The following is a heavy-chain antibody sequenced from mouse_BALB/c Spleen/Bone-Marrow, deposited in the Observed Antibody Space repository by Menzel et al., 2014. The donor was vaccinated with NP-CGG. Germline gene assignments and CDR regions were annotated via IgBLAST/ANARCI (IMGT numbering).Heavy chain of an antibody. CDR1: GFTFSSYG. J-gene: IGHJ1*01. CDR3: ARRRNWDVSRSFDL. D-gene: IGHD4-1*01. V-gene: IGHV5-6*01. CDR2: TNSGGSST. Sequence: EVQVGESGGDLVKPGGSLKLSCAASGFTFSSYGMPWVRQTPDKRLEWTATTNSGGSSTYYPDSVKGRFTISRDKAKNTLYLQMNSLKTEDTSMYYCARRRNWDVSRSFDLWGPGTTVTVSS.